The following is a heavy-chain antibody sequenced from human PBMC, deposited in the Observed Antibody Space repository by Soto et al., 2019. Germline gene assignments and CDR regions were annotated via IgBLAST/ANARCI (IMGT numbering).Heavy chain of an antibody. CDR1: GYTFTSYD. V-gene: IGHV1-8*01. CDR2: MNPNSGNT. D-gene: IGHD5-18*01. CDR3: ARERGGRSSYRFDP. Sequence: ASVKVSCKASGYTFTSYDINWVRQATGQGLEWMGWMNPNSGNTAYAQTFQGRVTMTRNTSISTAYMELSSLRSEDTAVYYCARERGGRSSYRFDPWGQGTLVTVSS. J-gene: IGHJ5*02.